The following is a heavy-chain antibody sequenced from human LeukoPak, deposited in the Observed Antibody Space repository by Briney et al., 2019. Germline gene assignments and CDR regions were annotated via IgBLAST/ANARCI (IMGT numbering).Heavy chain of an antibody. V-gene: IGHV4-59*01. CDR3: AELGITMIGGV. CDR1: GGSISSYY. J-gene: IGHJ6*04. CDR2: IYYSGST. Sequence: SETLSLTCTVSGGSISSYYWSWVRQPPGKGLEWLGYIYYSGSTNYNPSLKSRVTISVDTSKNQFSLKLSSVTAEDTAVYYCAELGITMIGGVWGKGTTVTISS. D-gene: IGHD3-10*02.